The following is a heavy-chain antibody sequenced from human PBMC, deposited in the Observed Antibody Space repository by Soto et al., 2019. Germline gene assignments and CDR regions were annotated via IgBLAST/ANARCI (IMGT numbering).Heavy chain of an antibody. CDR3: TRLGYCSSTSCYVGY. CDR2: IRSKANSYAT. D-gene: IGHD2-2*03. CDR1: GFTFSGSA. J-gene: IGHJ4*02. Sequence: GGSLRLSCAASGFTFSGSAMHWVRQASGKGLEWVGRIRSKANSYATAYAASVKGRFTISRDDSKNTAYLQMNSLKTEDTAVYYCTRLGYCSSTSCYVGYWGQGTLVTVSS. V-gene: IGHV3-73*01.